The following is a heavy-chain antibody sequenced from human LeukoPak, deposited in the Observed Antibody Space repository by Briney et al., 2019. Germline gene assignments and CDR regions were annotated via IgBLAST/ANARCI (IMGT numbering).Heavy chain of an antibody. CDR3: ARGFWQPLDY. CDR1: GFTFSNYA. D-gene: IGHD3-10*01. Sequence: GGSLRLSCAASGFTFSNYAMSWVRQAPGKGLEWVSTISGAGGSTYYLDSVKGRFSISRDSSKNTVYLQMNSLRAEDTAVYYCARGFWQPLDYWGQGTLVTVSS. J-gene: IGHJ4*02. CDR2: ISGAGGST. V-gene: IGHV3-23*01.